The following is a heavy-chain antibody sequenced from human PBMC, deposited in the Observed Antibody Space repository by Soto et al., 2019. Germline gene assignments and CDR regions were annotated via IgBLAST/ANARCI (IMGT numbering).Heavy chain of an antibody. Sequence: GASVKVSCKASGYTFTSYAMHWVRQAPGQRLEWMGWINAGNGNTKYSQKCQGRVTITRDTSASTAYMELSSLRSEDTAVYYCARDHIRSSGWRFWGQGTLVTVSS. CDR3: ARDHIRSSGWRF. D-gene: IGHD6-19*01. CDR2: INAGNGNT. V-gene: IGHV1-3*01. J-gene: IGHJ4*02. CDR1: GYTFTSYA.